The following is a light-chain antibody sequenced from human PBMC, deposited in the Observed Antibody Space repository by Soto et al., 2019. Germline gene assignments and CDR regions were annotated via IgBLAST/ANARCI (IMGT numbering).Light chain of an antibody. CDR2: EVS. CDR3: SSYAGSNNVV. Sequence: QSALTQPPSASGSPGQSVTISCTGTSSDVGGYNYVSWYQQHPGKAPKLIIYEVSQLPSGVPDRFSGSKSGNTASLTVSGLQAEDEAVYHCSSYAGSNNVVLGGGTKLTVL. V-gene: IGLV2-8*01. CDR1: SSDVGGYNY. J-gene: IGLJ2*01.